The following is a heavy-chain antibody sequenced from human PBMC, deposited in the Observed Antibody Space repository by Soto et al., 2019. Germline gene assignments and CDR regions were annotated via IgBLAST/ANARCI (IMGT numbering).Heavy chain of an antibody. CDR2: IGPEDGET. CDR1: GYTFTGYG. CDR3: ARDLAAADY. Sequence: LAKVAWKAFGYTFTGYGISWVRQATGKGLEWMGGIGPEDGETNYAQKFRGRVTMTTDTSTSTVYMDLSSLISDDTAVYYCARDLAAADYWGQGTLVNVSS. J-gene: IGHJ4*02. D-gene: IGHD6-13*01. V-gene: IGHV1-18*01.